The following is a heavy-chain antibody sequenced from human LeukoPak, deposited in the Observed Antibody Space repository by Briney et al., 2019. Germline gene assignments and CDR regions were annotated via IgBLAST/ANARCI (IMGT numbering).Heavy chain of an antibody. J-gene: IGHJ4*02. Sequence: GGSLRLSCAASGFTFSNWAITWVRQAPGMGLEWVSSISGDGGGTYYADSVKGRFTVSRDNSKNTLYLEINSLRVEDTAVYYCAKWAGSGEQTKRYFGPFDFWGQGTPVTVSS. CDR3: AKWAGSGEQTKRYFGPFDF. V-gene: IGHV3-23*01. CDR1: GFTFSNWA. D-gene: IGHD1/OR15-1a*01. CDR2: ISGDGGGT.